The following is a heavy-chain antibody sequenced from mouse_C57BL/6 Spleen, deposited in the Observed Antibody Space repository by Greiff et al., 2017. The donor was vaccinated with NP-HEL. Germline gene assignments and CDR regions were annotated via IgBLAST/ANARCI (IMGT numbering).Heavy chain of an antibody. CDR1: GYAFSSSW. V-gene: IGHV1-82*01. D-gene: IGHD2-4*01. J-gene: IGHJ4*01. Sequence: VQLQESGPELVKPGASVKISCKASGYAFSSSWMNWVKQRPGKGLEWIGRIYPGDGDTNYNGKFKGKATLTADKSSSTAYMQLSSLTSEDSAVYFCAGRDYDDAMDDWGQGTTVTVSS. CDR2: IYPGDGDT. CDR3: AGRDYDDAMDD.